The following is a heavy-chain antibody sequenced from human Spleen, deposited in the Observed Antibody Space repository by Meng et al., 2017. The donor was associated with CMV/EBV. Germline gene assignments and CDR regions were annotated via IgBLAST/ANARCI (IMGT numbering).Heavy chain of an antibody. Sequence: SETLSLTCTVSGYSISSGYYWGWIRQPQGKGLEWIGAIYHGESPYYTPSLKGRVIISMDAPRDQFSLKLSSVTAADTAVYFCARLGARGGNSLIEYWGQGTLVTVSS. CDR1: GYSISSGYY. CDR3: ARLGARGGNSLIEY. D-gene: IGHD4-23*01. J-gene: IGHJ4*02. V-gene: IGHV4-38-2*02. CDR2: IYHGESP.